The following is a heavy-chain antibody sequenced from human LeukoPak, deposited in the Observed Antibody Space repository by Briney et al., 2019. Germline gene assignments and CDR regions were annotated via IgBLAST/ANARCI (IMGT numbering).Heavy chain of an antibody. CDR3: ARTTVVTPTEFDY. V-gene: IGHV4-59*12. D-gene: IGHD4-23*01. CDR2: IYYSGST. J-gene: IGHJ4*02. CDR1: GGSISSYY. Sequence: SETLSLTCTVSGGSISSYYWSWIRQPPGKGLEWIGYIYYSGSTNYNPSLKSRVTISVDRSKNQFSLKLSSVTAADTAVYYCARTTVVTPTEFDYWGQGTLVTVSS.